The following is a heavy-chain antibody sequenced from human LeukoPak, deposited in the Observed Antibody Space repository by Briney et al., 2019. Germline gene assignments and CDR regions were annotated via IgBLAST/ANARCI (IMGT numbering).Heavy chain of an antibody. D-gene: IGHD3-22*01. V-gene: IGHV3-23*01. CDR1: GFTFSSYA. CDR3: AKEAGGYYERSGPPRFDY. J-gene: IGHJ4*02. CDR2: ISGSGGST. Sequence: GGSLRLSCAASGFTFSSYAMSRVRQAPGKGLEWVSAISGSGGSTYYADSVKGRFTISRDNSKNTLYLQMNSLRAEDTAVYYCAKEAGGYYERSGPPRFDYWGQGTLVTVSS.